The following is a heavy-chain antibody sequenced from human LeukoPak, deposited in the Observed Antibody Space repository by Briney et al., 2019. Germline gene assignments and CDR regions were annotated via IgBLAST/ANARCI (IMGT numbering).Heavy chain of an antibody. CDR3: AKDGVYNWNDGFGMDV. V-gene: IGHV3-9*01. CDR1: GFTFDDYA. J-gene: IGHJ6*02. CDR2: ISWNSGSI. D-gene: IGHD1-20*01. Sequence: GRSLRLSCAASGFTFDDYAMHWVRQAPGKGLEWVSGISWNSGSIGYADSVKGRFTISRDNAKNSLYLQMNSLRAEDTALYYCAKDGVYNWNDGFGMDVWGQGTTVTVSS.